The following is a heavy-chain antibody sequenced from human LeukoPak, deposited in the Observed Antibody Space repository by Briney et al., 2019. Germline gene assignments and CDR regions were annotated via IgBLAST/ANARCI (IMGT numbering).Heavy chain of an antibody. CDR1: GGTFSSYA. CDR2: IIPILGIA. Sequence: SVKVSCKASGGTFSSYAISWVRQAPGQGLEWMGRIIPILGIANYAQKFQGRVTITADKSTSTAYMELNSLRAEDTAIYYCAKILHTDGYYLGEHLFDAWGQGALVTVSS. J-gene: IGHJ5*02. D-gene: IGHD3-22*01. V-gene: IGHV1-69*04. CDR3: AKILHTDGYYLGEHLFDA.